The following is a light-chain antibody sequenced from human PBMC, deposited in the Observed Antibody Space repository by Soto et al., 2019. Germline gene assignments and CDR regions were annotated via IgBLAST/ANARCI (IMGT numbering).Light chain of an antibody. Sequence: DIQMTQSPSSLSASVGDRVTITCQASQDISNYLNWYQQKPGKAPKLLIYDASNLETGVPSRFSGSGSGTDFTFTISSLQPEDIATYYCQQTFSKIVTFGGGTRVEMK. V-gene: IGKV1-33*01. CDR3: QQTFSKIVT. J-gene: IGKJ4*01. CDR1: QDISNY. CDR2: DAS.